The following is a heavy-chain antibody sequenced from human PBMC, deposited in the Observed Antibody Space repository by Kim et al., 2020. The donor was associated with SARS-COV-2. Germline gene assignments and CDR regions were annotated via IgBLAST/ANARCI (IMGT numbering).Heavy chain of an antibody. J-gene: IGHJ4*02. CDR2: ISGSGGST. D-gene: IGHD3-10*02. CDR3: AKGRMFGETPMRGADSDY. CDR1: GFTFSSYA. Sequence: GGSLRLSCAASGFTFSSYAMSWVRQAPGKGLEWVSAISGSGGSTYYADSVKGRFTISRDNSKNTLYLQMNSLRAEDTAVYYCAKGRMFGETPMRGADSDYWGQGTLVTVSS. V-gene: IGHV3-23*01.